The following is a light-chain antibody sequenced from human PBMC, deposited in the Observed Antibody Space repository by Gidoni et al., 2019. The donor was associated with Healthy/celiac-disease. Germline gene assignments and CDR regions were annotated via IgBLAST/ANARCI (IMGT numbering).Light chain of an antibody. J-gene: IGKJ2*04. Sequence: DIVMTQSPDSLAVSLGERATINCTSSQSVLYSSNNKNYLAWYQQKPGQPPKLLIYWASTRESGVPDRFSGSGSGTDFTLTISSLQAEDVAVYYCQQYYSTPCSFXXXTKLEIK. CDR3: QQYYSTPCS. CDR2: WAS. CDR1: QSVLYSSNNKNY. V-gene: IGKV4-1*01.